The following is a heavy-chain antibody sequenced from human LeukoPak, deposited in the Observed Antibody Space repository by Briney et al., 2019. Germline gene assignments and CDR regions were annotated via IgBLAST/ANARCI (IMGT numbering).Heavy chain of an antibody. Sequence: GGSLRLSCTASGFTFSTYWMSWVRQAPGEGLVWVSRIKNDGSSANYTDSVKGRFTISRDNAKNTLYLQVNSLRAEDTAVYYCARVKVPRQLNRITMIVVPRIAFDIWGQGTMVTVSS. CDR3: ARVKVPRQLNRITMIVVPRIAFDI. CDR2: IKNDGSSA. D-gene: IGHD3-22*01. V-gene: IGHV3-74*01. J-gene: IGHJ3*02. CDR1: GFTFSTYW.